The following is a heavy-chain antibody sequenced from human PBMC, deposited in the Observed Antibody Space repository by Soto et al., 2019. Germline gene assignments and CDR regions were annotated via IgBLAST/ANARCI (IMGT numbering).Heavy chain of an antibody. V-gene: IGHV3-74*01. D-gene: IGHD2-15*01. CDR2: INSDGSST. Sequence: GGSLRLSCAASGFTFSSYWMHWVRQAPGKGLVWVSRINSDGSSTSYADSVRGRFTISRDNAKNTLYLQMNSLRAGDTAVYYCVRTSLVVAAATREDYWGQGTLVTVSS. J-gene: IGHJ4*02. CDR1: GFTFSSYW. CDR3: VRTSLVVAAATREDY.